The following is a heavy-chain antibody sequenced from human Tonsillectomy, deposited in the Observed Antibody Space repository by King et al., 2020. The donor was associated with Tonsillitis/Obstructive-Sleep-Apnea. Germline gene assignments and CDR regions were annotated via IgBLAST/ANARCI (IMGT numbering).Heavy chain of an antibody. CDR1: GGSFSGYY. V-gene: IGHV4-34*01. CDR3: ARGRGGEPPLD. D-gene: IGHD1-14*01. J-gene: IGHJ4*02. Sequence: VQLQQWGAGLLKPSETLSLTCAVYGGSFSGYYWSWIRQPPGKGLEWIGEINHSGSTNYNPSLKSRVTISVDMSKNQFSLKLSSVTAADTAVYYCARGRGGEPPLDWGQGTLVTVSS. CDR2: INHSGST.